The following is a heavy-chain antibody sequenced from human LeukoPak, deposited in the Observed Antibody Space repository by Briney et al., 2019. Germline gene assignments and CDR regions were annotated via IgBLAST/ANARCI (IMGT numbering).Heavy chain of an antibody. D-gene: IGHD6-19*01. J-gene: IGHJ4*02. V-gene: IGHV3-33*05. CDR2: LVYDERS. CDR3: ARDLSAAFDF. Sequence: GGSLRLSCAASGFPFSSYGMHWVRQAPGKGLEWVARLVYDERSDYANSVKGRFSISRDNSKSTLFLDMSDLRVEDTAVYYCARDLSAAFDFWGQGVLVTVSS. CDR1: GFPFSSYG.